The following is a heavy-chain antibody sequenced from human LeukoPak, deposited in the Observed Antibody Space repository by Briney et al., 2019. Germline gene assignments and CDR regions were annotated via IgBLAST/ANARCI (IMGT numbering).Heavy chain of an antibody. CDR1: GASFSGNY. CDR2: IYQSKYT. V-gene: IGHV4-34*01. CDR3: VRIRCSPGDDSCYNY. D-gene: IGHD2-21*01. J-gene: IGHJ4*02. Sequence: SETLSLTCGVRGASFSGNYWSWNRQSPGKGMGWIGEIYQSKYTTYNPPLKSRVTIWTDTSVNELSLRVTSVTAADTANYCVRIRCSPGDDSCYNYWGRGTLVTVSS.